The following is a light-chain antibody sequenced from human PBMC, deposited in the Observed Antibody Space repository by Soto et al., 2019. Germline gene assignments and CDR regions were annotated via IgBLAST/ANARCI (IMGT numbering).Light chain of an antibody. CDR3: KSYDRSLSRYV. CDR2: TNT. V-gene: IGLV1-40*01. Sequence: QSVLTQPPSVSGAPGQRVTISCTGGSSNFGAGYDVHWYQQLPGTAPKLLIYTNTNRPSGVPDRFSGSKSGTSASLAITGLQAEDEAHSSCKSYDRSLSRYVFGAGTKVTV. CDR1: SSNFGAGYD. J-gene: IGLJ1*01.